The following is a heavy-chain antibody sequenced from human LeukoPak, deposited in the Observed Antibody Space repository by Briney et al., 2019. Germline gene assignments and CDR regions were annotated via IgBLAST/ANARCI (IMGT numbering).Heavy chain of an antibody. CDR3: AGGSAVWSGHYRVYFDY. J-gene: IGHJ4*02. CDR1: GGSISSGSYY. V-gene: IGHV4-61*02. CDR2: IYTSGST. Sequence: SETLSVNCTVSGGSISSGSYYWSWIRQPAGKGLEWIGRIYTSGSTNYNPSLKSRVTMSVDTSKNQFSLKLSSVTAADTAVYYCAGGSAVWSGHYRVYFDYWGQGTLVTVSS. D-gene: IGHD3-3*01.